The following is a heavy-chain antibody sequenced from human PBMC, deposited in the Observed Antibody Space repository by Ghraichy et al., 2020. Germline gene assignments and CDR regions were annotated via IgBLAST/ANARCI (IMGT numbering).Heavy chain of an antibody. CDR1: GFTFSAYW. CDR2: INQDGSEK. J-gene: IGHJ4*02. D-gene: IGHD5-12*01. V-gene: IGHV3-7*01. CDR3: AYGGYSLDY. Sequence: GSLRLSCAASGFTFSAYWMSWVRQAPGKGLEWVANINQDGSEKYYVGSEQGRFTSSRDNAKNSLYLQMSSLTAEDTAVYYCAYGGYSLDYWGQGTLVTVSS.